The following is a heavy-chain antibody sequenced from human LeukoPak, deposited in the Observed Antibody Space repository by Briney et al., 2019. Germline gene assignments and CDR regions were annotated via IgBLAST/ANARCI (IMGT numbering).Heavy chain of an antibody. CDR3: AKANLGYCSGGSCFAPDY. J-gene: IGHJ4*02. D-gene: IGHD2-15*01. Sequence: PGGSLRLSCAAFGFTFSNYGIHWVRQAPGKGLEWVAVISYDGSNKYYADSVKGRFTISRDNSKNTLYLQMNSLRAEDTAVYYCAKANLGYCSGGSCFAPDYWGQGTLVTVSS. CDR2: ISYDGSNK. V-gene: IGHV3-30*18. CDR1: GFTFSNYG.